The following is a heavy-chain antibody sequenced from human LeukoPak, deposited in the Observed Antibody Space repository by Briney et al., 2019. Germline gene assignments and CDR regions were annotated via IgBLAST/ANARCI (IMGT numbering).Heavy chain of an antibody. CDR1: GFTFDEYA. CDR2: ISWNSGSK. D-gene: IGHD3-10*01. Sequence: TGRSLRLSCAASGFTFDEYAMHWVRKAPGKGLEWVSGISWNSGSKGYAGSVKGRFTISRDNAKNSLYLQMNSLRAEDTAVYYCARGALVRGTQSYGMDVWGQGTTVTVSS. CDR3: ARGALVRGTQSYGMDV. V-gene: IGHV3-9*01. J-gene: IGHJ6*02.